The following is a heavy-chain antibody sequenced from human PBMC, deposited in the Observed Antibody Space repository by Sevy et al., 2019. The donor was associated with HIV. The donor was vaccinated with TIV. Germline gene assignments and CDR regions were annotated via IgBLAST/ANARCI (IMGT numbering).Heavy chain of an antibody. CDR2: FYDTGSA. J-gene: IGHJ2*01. Sequence: SKTLSLTCTVSGGSISSSPYYWSWIRQPPGKGLEWIGSFYDTGSAYYNPSLKSRVTISVDTSKNQFSLRLSSVTAADTALYYCARHRAYCSDGSCYSPWYFNLWGRGTLVTVSS. V-gene: IGHV4-39*01. CDR1: GGSISSSPYY. CDR3: ARHRAYCSDGSCYSPWYFNL. D-gene: IGHD2-15*01.